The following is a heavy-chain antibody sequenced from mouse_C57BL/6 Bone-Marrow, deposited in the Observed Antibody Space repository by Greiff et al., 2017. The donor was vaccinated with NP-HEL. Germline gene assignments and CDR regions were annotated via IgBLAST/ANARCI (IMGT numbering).Heavy chain of an antibody. CDR1: GFTFSDYY. V-gene: IGHV5-16*01. CDR3: ARGDYDGFAY. J-gene: IGHJ3*01. CDR2: INYDGSST. D-gene: IGHD2-4*01. Sequence: EVKLVESEGGLVQPGSSMKLSCTASGFTFSDYYMAWVRQVPEKGLEWVANINYDGSSTYYLDSLKSRFIISRDNAKNILYLQMSSLKSEDTATYYCARGDYDGFAYWGKGTLVTVSA.